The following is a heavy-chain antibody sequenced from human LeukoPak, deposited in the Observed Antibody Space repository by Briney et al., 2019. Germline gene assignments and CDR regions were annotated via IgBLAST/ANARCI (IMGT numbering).Heavy chain of an antibody. CDR2: MNPNSGNT. CDR3: ARDSSGWYYYYYGMDV. Sequence: ASVKVSCKASRYSFTSYDINWVRQATGQGLEWMGWMNPNSGNTGYAQKFQGRVTMTRNTSISTAYMELSSLRSEDTAVYYCARDSSGWYYYYYGMDVWGQGTTVTVSS. J-gene: IGHJ6*02. D-gene: IGHD6-19*01. V-gene: IGHV1-8*01. CDR1: RYSFTSYD.